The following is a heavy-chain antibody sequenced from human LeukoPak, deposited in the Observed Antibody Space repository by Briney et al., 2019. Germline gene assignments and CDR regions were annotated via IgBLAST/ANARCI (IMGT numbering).Heavy chain of an antibody. D-gene: IGHD3-22*01. J-gene: IGHJ4*02. CDR2: ISYDGSNK. V-gene: IGHV3-30*18. CDR3: AKLGDSSGYYY. CDR1: GFTFSSYA. Sequence: GGSLRLSCAASGFTFSSYAMHWVRQAPGKGLEWVALISYDGSNKYYADSVKGRFTIPRDNSKNTLYLQMNSLRAEDTAVYYCAKLGDSSGYYYWGQGTLVTVSS.